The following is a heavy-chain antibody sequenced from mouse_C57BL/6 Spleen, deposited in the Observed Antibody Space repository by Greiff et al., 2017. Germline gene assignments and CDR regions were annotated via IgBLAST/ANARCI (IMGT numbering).Heavy chain of an antibody. Sequence: DVQLQESGGGLVKPGGSLKLSCAASGFTFSSYAMSWVRQTPEKRLEWVATISDGGSYTYYPDNVKGRFTISRDNAKNNLYLQMSHLKSEDTAMYYCARDRNWGFDYWGQGTTLTVSS. CDR2: ISDGGSYT. CDR3: ARDRNWGFDY. V-gene: IGHV5-4*01. D-gene: IGHD4-1*01. CDR1: GFTFSSYA. J-gene: IGHJ2*01.